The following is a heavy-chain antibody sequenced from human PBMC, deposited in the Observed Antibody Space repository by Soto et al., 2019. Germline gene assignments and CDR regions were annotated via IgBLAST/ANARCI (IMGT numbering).Heavy chain of an antibody. CDR3: ARGPFVGYCSSTSCHNWFDP. V-gene: IGHV1-8*01. Sequence: ASVKVSCKASGYTFTSYDINWVRQATGQGLEWMGWMNPNSGNTGYAQKFQGRVTMTRNTSISTAYMELSSLRSEDTAVYYCARGPFVGYCSSTSCHNWFDPWGQGTLVTVSS. CDR1: GYTFTSYD. D-gene: IGHD2-2*01. CDR2: MNPNSGNT. J-gene: IGHJ5*02.